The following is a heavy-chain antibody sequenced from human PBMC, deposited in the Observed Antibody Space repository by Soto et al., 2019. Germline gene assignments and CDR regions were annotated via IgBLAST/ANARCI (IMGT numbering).Heavy chain of an antibody. V-gene: IGHV1-69*06. Sequence: QVQLVQSGAEVKKPGSSVKVSCKASGGTFSSYAISWVRQAPGQGLEWMGGIIPIFGTANYAQKFQGRVTITADKSTSTAYMELSSVRTEDTGVYYCARGEDTAMGTGRWFDPWGQGTLVTVSS. D-gene: IGHD5-18*01. CDR2: IIPIFGTA. CDR3: ARGEDTAMGTGRWFDP. J-gene: IGHJ5*02. CDR1: GGTFSSYA.